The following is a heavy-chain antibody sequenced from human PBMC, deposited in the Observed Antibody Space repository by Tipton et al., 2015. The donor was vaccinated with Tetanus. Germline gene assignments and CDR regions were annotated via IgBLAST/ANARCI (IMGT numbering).Heavy chain of an antibody. CDR2: ISPSGRT. D-gene: IGHD1-1*01. Sequence: TLSLTCTVSGGSISSGGFFWNWIRQPPGKGLEWLAYISPSGRTNSNYPLKSRITISQDKSKNQFSLKLTSVTAADTAVYYCARANNELPKKGPFDYWGQGVLVLVSS. CDR1: GGSISSGGFF. J-gene: IGHJ4*02. CDR3: ARANNELPKKGPFDY. V-gene: IGHV4-61*08.